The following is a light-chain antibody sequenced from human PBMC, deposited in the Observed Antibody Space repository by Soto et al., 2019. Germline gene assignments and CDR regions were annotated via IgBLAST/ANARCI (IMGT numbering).Light chain of an antibody. Sequence: DIPMTQSPSSLSASVGDRVTITCRSSQTINTYLNWYQQKPGKAPNLLIYAASSFQSGVPSRFSGGGSGTEFTLTISSLQPEDVATYYCQQSYKTPYTFGQGTKREI. V-gene: IGKV1-39*01. CDR2: AAS. CDR1: QTINTY. CDR3: QQSYKTPYT. J-gene: IGKJ2*01.